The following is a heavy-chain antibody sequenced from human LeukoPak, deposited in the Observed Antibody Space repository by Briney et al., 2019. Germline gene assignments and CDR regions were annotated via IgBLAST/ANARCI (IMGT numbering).Heavy chain of an antibody. CDR1: GFTFSSYG. Sequence: GGSLRLSCAASGFTFSSYGMHWVRQAPGKGLEWVAVISYDGSNKYYADSVKGRFTISRDNSKNTLSLQMSSLRPEDTAVYYCAKEDYYGSGSYLGYWGQGTLVTVSS. D-gene: IGHD3-10*01. J-gene: IGHJ4*02. V-gene: IGHV3-30*18. CDR3: AKEDYYGSGSYLGY. CDR2: ISYDGSNK.